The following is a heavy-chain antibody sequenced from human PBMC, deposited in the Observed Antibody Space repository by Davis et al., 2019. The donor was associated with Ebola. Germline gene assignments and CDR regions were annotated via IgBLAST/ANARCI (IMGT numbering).Heavy chain of an antibody. D-gene: IGHD2-15*01. CDR2: ISGHGADT. CDR3: AKDFRRSIGGSRGMDV. CDR1: GFTFDAYA. Sequence: GGSLRLSCAASGFTFDAYAMHWVRQAPGKGLEWVALISGHGADTSYADSLKGRSTISRDNNKNSVHLQLNGLRTDDTALYYCAKDFRRSIGGSRGMDVWGQGTTVIVSS. V-gene: IGHV3-43*02. J-gene: IGHJ6*02.